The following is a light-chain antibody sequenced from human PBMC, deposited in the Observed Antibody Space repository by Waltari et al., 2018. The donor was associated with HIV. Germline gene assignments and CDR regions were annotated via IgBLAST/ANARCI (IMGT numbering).Light chain of an antibody. J-gene: IGKJ1*01. V-gene: IGKV3-20*01. CDR3: QQYGGSRWT. CDR1: QSVSSSH. CDR2: GAS. Sequence: EIILTQSPGTLSLSPGERATLSCRASQSVSSSHLAWSQQKPGQAPRLLIYGASSRATGIPDRFSGSGSGTDFILTISGLEPEDFAVYYCQQYGGSRWTFGQGTKVEIK.